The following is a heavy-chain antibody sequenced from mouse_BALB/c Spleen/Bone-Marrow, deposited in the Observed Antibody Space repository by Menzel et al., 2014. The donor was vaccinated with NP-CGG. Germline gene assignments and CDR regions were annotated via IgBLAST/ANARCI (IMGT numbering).Heavy chain of an antibody. V-gene: IGHV14-3*02. CDR1: GFNIKDTY. D-gene: IGHD1-1*01. CDR2: IDPANGNT. Sequence: VQLQQSGAELVKPGASVKLSCTASGFNIKDTYMHWVKQRPEQGLEWIGRIDPANGNTKYDPKFQGKAPITADTSSNTAYLQLSSLTSEDTAVYYCAIFIPQTQFAYGGQGTLVTVSA. CDR3: AIFIPQTQFAY. J-gene: IGHJ3*01.